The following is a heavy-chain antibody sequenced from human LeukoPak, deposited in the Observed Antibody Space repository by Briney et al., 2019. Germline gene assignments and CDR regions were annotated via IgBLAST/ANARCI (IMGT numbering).Heavy chain of an antibody. V-gene: IGHV3-53*01. CDR1: GFTVSSNY. CDR2: IYSSGST. Sequence: PGGSLRLSCAASGFTVSSNYMSWVRQAPGKGLEWVSLIYSSGSTYYADSVKGRLTTSRDNSKNTLYLQMNSLTAEDTAVYYCARTFVSGDGYKVGYFDYWGQGTQVTVSS. D-gene: IGHD5-24*01. J-gene: IGHJ4*02. CDR3: ARTFVSGDGYKVGYFDY.